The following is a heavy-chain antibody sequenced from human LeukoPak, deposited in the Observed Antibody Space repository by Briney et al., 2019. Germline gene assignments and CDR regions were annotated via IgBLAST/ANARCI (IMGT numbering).Heavy chain of an antibody. V-gene: IGHV3-23*01. D-gene: IGHD1-26*01. CDR1: GFTFSSYA. CDR2: ISGSGDKI. Sequence: GGSLRLSCAASGFTFSSYAMSWVRQAPGKGLEWVSAISGSGDKIHYADSVKGRFTISRDNSKNTLYLQMNSLRVEDTAIYYCAEDWSCDYWGQGTLITVSS. CDR3: AEDWSCDY. J-gene: IGHJ4*02.